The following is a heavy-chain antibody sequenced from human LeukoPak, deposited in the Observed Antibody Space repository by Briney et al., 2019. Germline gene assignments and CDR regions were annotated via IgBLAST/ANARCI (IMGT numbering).Heavy chain of an antibody. CDR3: ARDLYSYGYTWGVDY. J-gene: IGHJ4*02. CDR1: GFTFSSYS. Sequence: GGSLRLSCAASGFTFSSYSMNWVRQAPGKGLEWVAVISYDGSNKYYADSVKGRFTISRDNSKNTLYLQMNSLRAEDTAVYYCARDLYSYGYTWGVDYWGQGTLVTVSS. V-gene: IGHV3-30*03. CDR2: ISYDGSNK. D-gene: IGHD5-18*01.